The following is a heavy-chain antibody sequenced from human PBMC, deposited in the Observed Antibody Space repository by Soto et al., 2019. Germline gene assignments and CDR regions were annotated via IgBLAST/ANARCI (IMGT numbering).Heavy chain of an antibody. V-gene: IGHV3-43*02. D-gene: IGHD2-2*01. J-gene: IGHJ3*02. CDR2: ISGDAGST. Sequence: GGSLRLSCAASGFTFDDYAMHWVRQAPGKGLEWVSLISGDAGSTYYADSVKGRFTISRDNSNNALYLQMNSLRTEDTVLYYCAKVTSAVVVPAADAFDIWGQGTLVTVSS. CDR1: GFTFDDYA. CDR3: AKVTSAVVVPAADAFDI.